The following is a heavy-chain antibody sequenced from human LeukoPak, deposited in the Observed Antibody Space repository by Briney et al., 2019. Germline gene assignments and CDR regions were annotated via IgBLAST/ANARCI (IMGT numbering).Heavy chain of an antibody. V-gene: IGHV4-59*01. CDR2: IYYSGST. Sequence: ASETLSLTCTVSGGSISSYYWGWIRQPPGKGLEWIGYIYYSGSTNYNPSLKSRVTISVDTSKNQFSLKLSSVTAADTAVYYCARGGYSYNDAFDIWGQGTMVTVSS. CDR3: ARGGYSYNDAFDI. D-gene: IGHD5-18*01. CDR1: GGSISSYY. J-gene: IGHJ3*02.